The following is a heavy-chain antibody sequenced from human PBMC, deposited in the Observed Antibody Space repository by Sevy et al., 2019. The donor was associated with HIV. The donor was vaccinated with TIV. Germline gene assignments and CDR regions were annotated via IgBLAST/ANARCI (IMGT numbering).Heavy chain of an antibody. D-gene: IGHD1-20*01. J-gene: IGHJ4*02. CDR3: TRSLYNWNFFDY. Sequence: GGSLRLSCAASGFTFSGSAMHWVRQASGKGLEWVGRIRSIANSYETAYAASVKGRFTISRDDSKNTAYLQMNSLKTEDTAVYYCTRSLYNWNFFDYWGQGTLVTVSS. CDR2: IRSIANSYET. V-gene: IGHV3-73*01. CDR1: GFTFSGSA.